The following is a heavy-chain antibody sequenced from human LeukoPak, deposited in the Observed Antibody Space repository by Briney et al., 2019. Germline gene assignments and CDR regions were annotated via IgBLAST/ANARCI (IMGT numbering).Heavy chain of an antibody. CDR1: GYPFSIYD. J-gene: IGHJ4*02. CDR2: INPNSGGT. CDR3: ARDPPGPVRGVFDY. D-gene: IGHD3-16*01. V-gene: IGHV1-2*04. Sequence: ASVKVSCKASGYPFSIYDVNWVRQAPGQGLEWMGWINPNSGGTNYAQKFQGWVTMTRDTSISTAYMELSRLRSDDTAVYYCARDPPGPVRGVFDYWGQGTLVTVSS.